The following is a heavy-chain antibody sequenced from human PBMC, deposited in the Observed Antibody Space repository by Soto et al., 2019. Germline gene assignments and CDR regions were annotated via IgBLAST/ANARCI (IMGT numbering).Heavy chain of an antibody. V-gene: IGHV1-69*02. Sequence: QVQLVQSGAELKKPGSSVKVSCEASGGSFTSYSFTWVRQAPGQGHEWMGRIIPIQGKANYALKFQDSVTITADRSTRTVYMELTSLRPEDTAVYFCAKSLLFVDHGYMDVWGKGTTVTVSS. CDR3: AKSLLFVDHGYMDV. CDR1: GGSFTSYS. CDR2: IIPIQGKA. D-gene: IGHD2-21*01. J-gene: IGHJ6*03.